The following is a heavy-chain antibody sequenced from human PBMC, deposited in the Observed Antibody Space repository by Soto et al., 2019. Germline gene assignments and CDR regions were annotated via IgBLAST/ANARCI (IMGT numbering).Heavy chain of an antibody. Sequence: GGSLRLSCAASGFPFTKYWMFWVHQAAGEGLVWVSRIDLDGNVIDYADFVGGRFTISRDNAKSTVYLQLSNVRVEDTAVYYCARVQSLRFDYWGQGALVTVSS. CDR1: GFPFTKYW. V-gene: IGHV3-74*01. CDR3: ARVQSLRFDY. CDR2: IDLDGNVI. J-gene: IGHJ4*02.